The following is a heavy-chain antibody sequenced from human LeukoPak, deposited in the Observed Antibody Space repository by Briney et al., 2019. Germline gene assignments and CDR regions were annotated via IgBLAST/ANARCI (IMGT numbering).Heavy chain of an antibody. CDR3: ARRGGSSGWGDFDY. D-gene: IGHD6-19*01. CDR2: ISGSSRHK. Sequence: PRGSLRLCCAASGFTFSSYTMNWVRQAPGKGLEWVSSISGSSRHKYYADSVKGRFTISRDNAKNSLYLQMDSLRAEDTARYYCARRGGSSGWGDFDYWGQATLVTVSS. CDR1: GFTFSSYT. J-gene: IGHJ4*02. V-gene: IGHV3-21*04.